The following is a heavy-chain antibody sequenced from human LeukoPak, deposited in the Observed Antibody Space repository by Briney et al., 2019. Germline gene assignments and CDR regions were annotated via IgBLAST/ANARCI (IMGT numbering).Heavy chain of an antibody. CDR3: AREDYYDISGYYPSDY. V-gene: IGHV1-18*01. CDR1: GYTFTSYG. D-gene: IGHD3-22*01. J-gene: IGHJ4*02. Sequence: ASVKVSCKASGYTFTSYGISWVRQAPGQGLEWMGWISAYNGNTNYAQKLQGRVTMTTDTSTSTAYMELRSLRSDDTAVYYCAREDYYDISGYYPSDYWGQGTLVTVSS. CDR2: ISAYNGNT.